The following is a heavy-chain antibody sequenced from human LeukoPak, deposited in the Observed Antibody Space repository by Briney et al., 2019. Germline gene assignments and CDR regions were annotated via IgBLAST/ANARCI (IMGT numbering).Heavy chain of an antibody. J-gene: IGHJ4*02. CDR1: GFTFRNYA. D-gene: IGHD2/OR15-2a*01. CDR2: ISGSGGTT. Sequence: GGSLRLSCTASGFTFRNYAMTRVRQAPGKGLEWVSTISGSGGTTYYADSVQGRLSISRDNSKNTLSLQMNSLRAEDTAVYYCAKPSSIVIVPTALQRSLDYWGQGALVTVSS. V-gene: IGHV3-23*01. CDR3: AKPSSIVIVPTALQRSLDY.